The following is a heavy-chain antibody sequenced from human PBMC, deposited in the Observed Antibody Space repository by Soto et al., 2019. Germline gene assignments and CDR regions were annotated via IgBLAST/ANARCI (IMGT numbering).Heavy chain of an antibody. CDR3: ARHSEDTVTPDF. Sequence: VSLKISCKASGYSFTSYWIGWVRQVPGEGLEWMGIIYPGDSEIRYNPSFQGQVTISADKSITTAYLQWSRLAASDTAMYYCARHSEDTVTPDFWGQGTLVTVSS. CDR2: IYPGDSEI. CDR1: GYSFTSYW. D-gene: IGHD4-17*01. V-gene: IGHV5-51*01. J-gene: IGHJ4*02.